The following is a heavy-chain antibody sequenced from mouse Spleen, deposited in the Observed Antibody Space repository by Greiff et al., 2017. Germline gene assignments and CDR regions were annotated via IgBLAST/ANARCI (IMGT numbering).Heavy chain of an antibody. Sequence: EVQVVESGGGLVKLGGSLKLSCAASGFTFSSYAMSWVRQTPEKRLEWVATISSGGGNTYYPDSVKGRFTISRDNAKNTLYLQMSSLKSEDTAMYYCARGDDYGAWFAYWGQGTLVTVSA. CDR1: GFTFSSYA. CDR2: ISSGGGNT. J-gene: IGHJ3*01. D-gene: IGHD2-4*01. CDR3: ARGDDYGAWFAY. V-gene: IGHV5-9-3*01.